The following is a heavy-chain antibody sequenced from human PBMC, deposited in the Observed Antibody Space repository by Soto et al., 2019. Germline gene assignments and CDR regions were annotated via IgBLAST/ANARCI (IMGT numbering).Heavy chain of an antibody. D-gene: IGHD3-10*01. J-gene: IGHJ4*02. CDR1: GGSISSSSYY. CDR3: ARQFSMVRGVMVFDY. CDR2: IYYSGST. Sequence: PSETLSLTCTVSGGSISSSSYYWGWIRQPPGKGLEWIGSIYYSGSTYYNPSLKSRVTISVDTSKNQFSLKLSSVTAADTAVYYCARQFSMVRGVMVFDYWGQGTLVTAPQ. V-gene: IGHV4-39*01.